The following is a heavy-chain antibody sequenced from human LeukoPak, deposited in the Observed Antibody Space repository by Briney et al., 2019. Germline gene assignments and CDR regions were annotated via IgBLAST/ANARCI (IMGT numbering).Heavy chain of an antibody. CDR1: GYTFTGYY. J-gene: IGHJ4*02. CDR2: INPNSGGT. V-gene: IGHV1-2*02. CDR3: ARVGGTNYYDSSVDY. D-gene: IGHD3-22*01. Sequence: SVKVSCKASGYTFTGYYMHWVRQAPGQGLEWMGWINPNSGGTNYAQKFQGRVTMTRDTSISTAYMELSRLRSDDTAVYYCARVGGTNYYDSSVDYWGQGTLVTVSS.